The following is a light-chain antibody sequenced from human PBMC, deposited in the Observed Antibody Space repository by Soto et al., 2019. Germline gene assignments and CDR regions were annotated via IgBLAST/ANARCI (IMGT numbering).Light chain of an antibody. V-gene: IGKV3-20*01. CDR1: QSVRSRY. Sequence: EFVLTQSPGTLSLSPGERATLSCRASQSVRSRYLAWYQQKSGQAPRLLIYGASSRATGIPDRFSGSGSGTDFTLTISRLEPEDLAVYYCQQFDTTPWTFGQGTKVEFK. CDR2: GAS. CDR3: QQFDTTPWT. J-gene: IGKJ1*01.